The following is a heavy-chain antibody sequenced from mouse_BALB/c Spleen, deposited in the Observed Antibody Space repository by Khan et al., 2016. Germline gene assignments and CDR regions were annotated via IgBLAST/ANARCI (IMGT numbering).Heavy chain of an antibody. V-gene: IGHV4-1*02. CDR2: INPDSYTI. J-gene: IGHJ3*01. CDR3: ATVGYYGYLAY. Sequence: EVKLLESGGGLVHPGGSLKLSCAASGFDFSRYWMSWVRQAPGKGLEWIGEINPDSYTINYTPSLKDKFIISRDNAKNTLYLQMRKVRSEDTALYYCATVGYYGYLAYWGQGTLVTVSA. D-gene: IGHD1-1*01. CDR1: GFDFSRYW.